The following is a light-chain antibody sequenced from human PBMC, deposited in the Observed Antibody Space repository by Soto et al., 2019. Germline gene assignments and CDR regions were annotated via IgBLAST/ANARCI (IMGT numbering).Light chain of an antibody. Sequence: QPVRTKPASGSGTPGPSLTIPRPGTSSDVGGYNYVSWYQQHPGKAPKLMIYDVSNRPSGVSNRFSGSKSGNTASLTISGLQAEDDADYYCSSYTSSSTLYVCATGTKAAGL. V-gene: IGLV2-14*01. CDR1: SSDVGGYNY. CDR2: DVS. CDR3: SSYTSSSTLYV. J-gene: IGLJ1*01.